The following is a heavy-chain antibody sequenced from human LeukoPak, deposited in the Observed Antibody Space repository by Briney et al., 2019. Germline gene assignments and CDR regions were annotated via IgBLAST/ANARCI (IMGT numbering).Heavy chain of an antibody. Sequence: ASVKVSCKASGYTFTSYYMHWVRQAPGQGLEWMGIINPSGGSASYAQKFQGRVTITRDTSASTAYMELSSLRSEDTAVYYCAGYSCGSFDYWGQGTLVTVSS. CDR2: INPSGGSA. CDR3: AGYSCGSFDY. CDR1: GYTFTSYY. D-gene: IGHD5-18*01. V-gene: IGHV1-46*01. J-gene: IGHJ4*02.